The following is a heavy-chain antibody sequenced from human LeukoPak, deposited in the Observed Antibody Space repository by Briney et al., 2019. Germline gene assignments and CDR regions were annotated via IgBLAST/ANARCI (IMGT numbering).Heavy chain of an antibody. CDR1: GGSFSGYY. J-gene: IGHJ6*02. D-gene: IGHD3-16*01. Sequence: SETLSFTCAVYGGSFSGYYWSWIRQPPGKGLEWIGYIYYSGSTNYNPSLKSRVTISVDTSKNQFSLKLSSVTAADTAVYYCARDWGPGYGMDVWGQGTTVTVSS. CDR3: ARDWGPGYGMDV. CDR2: IYYSGST. V-gene: IGHV4-59*01.